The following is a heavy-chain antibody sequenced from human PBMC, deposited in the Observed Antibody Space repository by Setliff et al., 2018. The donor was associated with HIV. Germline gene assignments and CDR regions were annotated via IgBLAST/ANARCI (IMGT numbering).Heavy chain of an antibody. CDR2: IYFSGTT. CDR1: GASISSHY. Sequence: SETLSLTCTVSGASISSHYWSWIRRPPGKGLEWIGYIYFSGTTNYNPSLKSRVTISVDTSKKQLFLRLTSLTAADTAVYFCARGVPADSNFNSRYMDVWGKGTAVTVSS. D-gene: IGHD1-1*01. V-gene: IGHV4-59*11. CDR3: ARGVPADSNFNSRYMDV. J-gene: IGHJ6*04.